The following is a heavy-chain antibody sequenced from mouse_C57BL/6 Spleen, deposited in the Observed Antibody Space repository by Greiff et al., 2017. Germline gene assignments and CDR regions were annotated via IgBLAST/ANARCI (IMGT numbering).Heavy chain of an antibody. CDR3: ARYYYGSSYGYFDY. CDR1: GYTFTDYN. Sequence: EVMLVESGPELVKPGASVKMSCKASGYTFTDYNMHWVKQSHGKSLEWIGYINPNNGGTSYNQKFKGKATLTVNKSSSTAYMELRSLTSDDSAVYYCARYYYGSSYGYFDYWGQGTTLTVSS. J-gene: IGHJ2*01. V-gene: IGHV1-22*01. CDR2: INPNNGGT. D-gene: IGHD1-1*01.